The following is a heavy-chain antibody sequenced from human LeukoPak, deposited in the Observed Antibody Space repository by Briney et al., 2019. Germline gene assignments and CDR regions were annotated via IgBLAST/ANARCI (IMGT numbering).Heavy chain of an antibody. CDR1: GFSFSSFA. CDR2: ITGNGGST. CDR3: ARGCYYERSGYCPFDY. V-gene: IGHV3-23*01. Sequence: GGSLRLSCAASGFSFSSFAMSWVRQAPGKGLEWVSYITGNGGSTFYADSVKGRFSISRDNSKNALYLQMNSLRADDTAVYYCARGCYYERSGYCPFDYWGPGTLVTVSS. J-gene: IGHJ4*02. D-gene: IGHD3-22*01.